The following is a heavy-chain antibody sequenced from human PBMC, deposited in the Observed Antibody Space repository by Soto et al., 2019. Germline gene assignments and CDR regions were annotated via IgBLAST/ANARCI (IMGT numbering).Heavy chain of an antibody. Sequence: ASVKVSCKASGYTFTSYYMHWVRQAPGQGLEWMGIINPSGGSTSYAQKFQGSVTMTRDTSTRTVYMELSSLRSEDTALYYGARDDRGTYSSRYGMAVWGQGTTVTVSS. J-gene: IGHJ6*01. CDR3: ARDDRGTYSSRYGMAV. CDR2: INPSGGST. CDR1: GYTFTSYY. D-gene: IGHD6-13*01. V-gene: IGHV1-46*01.